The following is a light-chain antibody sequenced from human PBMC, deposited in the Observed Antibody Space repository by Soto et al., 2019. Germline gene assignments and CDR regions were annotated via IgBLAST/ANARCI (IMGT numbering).Light chain of an antibody. CDR3: QQYDGASWT. CDR2: DAS. CDR1: QSISSW. V-gene: IGKV1-5*01. J-gene: IGKJ1*01. Sequence: DIPITQFTSTPSASVGDRVTITFRASQSISSWLAWYQQKPEKAPKLLIYDASSLESGVPSRFSGSGSGTEFTLTISSLQPDDFATYYCQQYDGASWTFGQGTKV.